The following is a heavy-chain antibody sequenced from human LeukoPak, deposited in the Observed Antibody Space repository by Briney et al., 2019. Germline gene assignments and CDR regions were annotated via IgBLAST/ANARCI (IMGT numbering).Heavy chain of an antibody. CDR2: IYYNGAT. CDR1: GGSISSYY. V-gene: IGHV4-59*01. J-gene: IGHJ4*02. Sequence: SETLSLTCTVSGGSISSYYWSWIRQPPGKGLEWIGYIYYNGATNHNPSLEGRVTMSVGTSKSQFSLNLSSVTAADTAVYYCARRHSSGWSFDYWGQGTLVTVSS. D-gene: IGHD6-19*01. CDR3: ARRHSSGWSFDY.